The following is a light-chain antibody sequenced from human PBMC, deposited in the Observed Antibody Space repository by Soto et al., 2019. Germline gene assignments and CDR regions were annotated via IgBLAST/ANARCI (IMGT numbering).Light chain of an antibody. J-gene: IGLJ2*01. CDR3: QTWGTGIVV. V-gene: IGLV4-69*01. CDR2: LNSDGSH. CDR1: SGHSSYA. Sequence: QPVPTQSPSASASLGASVKLTCTLSSGHSSYAIAWHQQQPEKGPRYLMKLNSDGSHSKGDGIPDRFSGSSSGAERYLTISSLQSEDEADYYCQTWGTGIVVFGGGTKLTVL.